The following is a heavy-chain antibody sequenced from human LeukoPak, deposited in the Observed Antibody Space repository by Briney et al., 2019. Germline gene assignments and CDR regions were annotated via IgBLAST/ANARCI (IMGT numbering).Heavy chain of an antibody. D-gene: IGHD3-22*01. V-gene: IGHV3-30-3*01. J-gene: IGHJ4*02. CDR3: ARDPYDSSGFDY. CDR2: ISYDGSNK. CDR1: GLTFSSYA. Sequence: GGSLRLSCAASGLTFSSYAMHWVRQAPGKGLEWVAVISYDGSNKYYADSVKGRFTISRDNSKNTLYLQMNSLRAEDTAVYYCARDPYDSSGFDYWGQGTLVTVSS.